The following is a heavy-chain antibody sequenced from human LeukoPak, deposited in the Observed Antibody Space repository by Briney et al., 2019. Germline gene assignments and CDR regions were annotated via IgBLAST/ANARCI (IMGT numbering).Heavy chain of an antibody. CDR2: IYSGGST. J-gene: IGHJ6*02. V-gene: IGHV3-53*01. Sequence: QSGGSLRLSCAASGFTVSSNYMSWVRQAPGKGLEWVSVIYSGGSTYYADSVKGRFTISRDNSKNTLYLQMNSLRAEDTAVYYCARGGDSSYYYGMDVWGQGTTVTVSS. D-gene: IGHD2-21*02. CDR3: ARGGDSSYYYGMDV. CDR1: GFTVSSNY.